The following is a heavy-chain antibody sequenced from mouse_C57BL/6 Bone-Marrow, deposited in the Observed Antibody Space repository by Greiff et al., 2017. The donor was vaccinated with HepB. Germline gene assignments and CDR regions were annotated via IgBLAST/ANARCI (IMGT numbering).Heavy chain of an antibody. CDR1: GYSITSGYY. CDR2: ISYDGSN. CDR3: ARGRVYYDYFYFDY. D-gene: IGHD2-4*01. J-gene: IGHJ2*01. V-gene: IGHV3-6*01. Sequence: ESGPGLVKPSQSLSLTCSVTGYSITSGYYWNWIRQFPGNKLEWMGYISYDGSNNYNPSLKNRISITRDTSKNQFFLKLNSVTTEDTATYYCARGRVYYDYFYFDYWGQGTTLTVSS.